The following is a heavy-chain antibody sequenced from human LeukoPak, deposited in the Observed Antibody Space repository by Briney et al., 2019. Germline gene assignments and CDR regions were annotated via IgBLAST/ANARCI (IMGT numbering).Heavy chain of an antibody. CDR2: ISSSSSYI. V-gene: IGHV3-21*01. Sequence: GGSLRLSCAASGFTFSSYSMNWVRQAPGKGLEWVSSISSSSSYIYYADSVKGRFTISRDNAKNSLYLQMNSLRAEDTAVYYCARDRNYGSGSSEGWFDPWGQGTLVTVSS. D-gene: IGHD3-10*01. J-gene: IGHJ5*02. CDR3: ARDRNYGSGSSEGWFDP. CDR1: GFTFSSYS.